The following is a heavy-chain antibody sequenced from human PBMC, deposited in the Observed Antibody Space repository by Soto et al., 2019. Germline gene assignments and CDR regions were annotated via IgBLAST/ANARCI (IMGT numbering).Heavy chain of an antibody. CDR3: AKDNYGAQT. CDR2: ISYDGSNK. CDR1: GFTFSSYG. D-gene: IGHD4-17*01. V-gene: IGHV3-30*18. Sequence: QVPLVESGGGVVQPGRSLRLSCAASGFTFSSYGMHWVRQAPGKGLEWVAVISYDGSNKYYADSVKGRFTISRDNSKNTLYLQMNSLRAEDTAVYYCAKDNYGAQTWGQGTMVTVSS. J-gene: IGHJ3*01.